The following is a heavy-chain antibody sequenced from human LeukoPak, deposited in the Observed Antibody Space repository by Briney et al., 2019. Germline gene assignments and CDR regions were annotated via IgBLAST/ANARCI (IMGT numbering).Heavy chain of an antibody. Sequence: PGGSLRLSCAASGFTFSSYGMHWVRQAPGKGLEWVADISYDGSNQYYAVSVKGRFTISRDNSKNTLYLQMNSLRPDDTAVYFCAKGSHYYDSGGYYIEYWGQGTLVAVSS. V-gene: IGHV3-30*18. D-gene: IGHD3-22*01. J-gene: IGHJ4*02. CDR1: GFTFSSYG. CDR3: AKGSHYYDSGGYYIEY. CDR2: ISYDGSNQ.